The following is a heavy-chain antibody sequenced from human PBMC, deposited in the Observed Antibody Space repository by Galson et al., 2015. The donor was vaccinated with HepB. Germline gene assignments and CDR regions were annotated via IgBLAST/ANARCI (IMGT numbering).Heavy chain of an antibody. CDR1: GFTFSSYG. CDR3: AKDPGAAAGDYFDY. J-gene: IGHJ4*02. CDR2: IRYDGSNK. Sequence: SLRLSCAASGFTFSSYGMHWVRQAPGEGLEWVAFIRYDGSNKYYADSVKGRFTISRDNSKNTLYLQMNSLRAEDTAVYYCAKDPGAAAGDYFDYWGQGTLVTVSS. D-gene: IGHD6-13*01. V-gene: IGHV3-30*02.